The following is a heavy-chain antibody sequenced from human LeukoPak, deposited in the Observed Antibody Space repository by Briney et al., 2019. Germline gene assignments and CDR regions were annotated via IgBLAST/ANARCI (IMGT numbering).Heavy chain of an antibody. D-gene: IGHD3-22*01. CDR1: GGSISSHY. V-gene: IGHV4-59*11. CDR2: IYYSGST. J-gene: IGHJ6*03. CDR3: GREAGDDYDSSGYHTYYMDV. Sequence: SETLSLTCTVSGGSISSHYWSWIRQPPGKGLEWIGYIYYSGSTNYNPSLKSRVTISVDTSKNQFSLKLSSVTAADTAVYYCGREAGDDYDSSGYHTYYMDVWGKGTTVTVSS.